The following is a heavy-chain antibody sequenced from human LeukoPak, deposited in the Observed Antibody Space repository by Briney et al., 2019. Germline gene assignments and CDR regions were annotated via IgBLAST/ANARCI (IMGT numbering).Heavy chain of an antibody. CDR1: GGSISSGSYY. J-gene: IGHJ4*02. V-gene: IGHV4-61*02. CDR3: ARGGVQYPHLFDY. D-gene: IGHD2-8*02. Sequence: PSQTLFLTCTVSGGSISSGSYYWSWIRQPAGKGLEWIGRIYTSGSTNYNPSLKSRVTISVDTSKNQFSLKLSSVTAADTAVYYCARGGVQYPHLFDYWGQGTLVTVSS. CDR2: IYTSGST.